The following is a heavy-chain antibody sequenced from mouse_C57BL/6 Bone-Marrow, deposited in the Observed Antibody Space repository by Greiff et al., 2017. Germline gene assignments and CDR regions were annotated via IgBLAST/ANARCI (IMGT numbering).Heavy chain of an antibody. D-gene: IGHD2-2*01. J-gene: IGHJ1*03. CDR2: IFPGSGST. V-gene: IGHV1-56*01. CDR3: ARYLWLREYWYFDV. Sequence: VQLQQSGPELVRPGASVKISCKAPGYTFTSHWMQWVRQRPGQGLEWIGEIFPGSGSTYYNEKFKGKATLTVNTSSSTAYMPLSSLTSEDSAVYFCARYLWLREYWYFDVWGTGTTVTVSS. CDR1: GYTFTSHW.